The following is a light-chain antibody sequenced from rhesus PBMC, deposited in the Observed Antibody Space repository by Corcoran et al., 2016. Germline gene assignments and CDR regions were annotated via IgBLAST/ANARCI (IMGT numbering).Light chain of an antibody. CDR1: QSLLYSSNNKNY. CDR2: WAS. V-gene: IGKV4-1*01. CDR3: QQYYSSPLT. Sequence: DIVMTQSPDSLAVSLGERVTINCKSSQSLLYSSNNKNYLAWYQQKPGQVPKLLIYWASTRESGVPNLLRGSGSGTDFTLTISSLQAEDVAVYYCQQYYSSPLTFGQGTKVEIK. J-gene: IGKJ1*01.